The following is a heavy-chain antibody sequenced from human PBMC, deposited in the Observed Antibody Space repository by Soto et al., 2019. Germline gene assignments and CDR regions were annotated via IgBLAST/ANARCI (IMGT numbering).Heavy chain of an antibody. J-gene: IGHJ3*01. D-gene: IGHD1-26*01. Sequence: QIQVIQSGPEVKKPGASVKVSYKSSGYTFTSHGFAWVRQAPGQGLEWMGWISTFNGKTAYAQKFQGRLTMTADTRTITGYRELSSLRSDDTAVYYCARLLTEGATYREDAFDLWGQGTKVTVSS. CDR3: ARLLTEGATYREDAFDL. CDR1: GYTFTSHG. V-gene: IGHV1-18*01. CDR2: ISTFNGKT.